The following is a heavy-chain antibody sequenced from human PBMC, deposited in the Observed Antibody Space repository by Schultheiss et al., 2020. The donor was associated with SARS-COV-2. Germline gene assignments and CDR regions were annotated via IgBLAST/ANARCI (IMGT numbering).Heavy chain of an antibody. V-gene: IGHV3-30*01. CDR3: AREGYDYYYYYGMDV. CDR2: IWYDGSNK. D-gene: IGHD5-12*01. J-gene: IGHJ6*02. CDR1: GFTFSSYA. Sequence: GESLKISCAASGFTFSSYAMHWVRQAPGKGLEWVAVIWYDGSNKYYADSVKGRFTISRDNSKNTLYLQMNSLRAEDTAVYYCAREGYDYYYYYGMDVWGQGTTVTVSS.